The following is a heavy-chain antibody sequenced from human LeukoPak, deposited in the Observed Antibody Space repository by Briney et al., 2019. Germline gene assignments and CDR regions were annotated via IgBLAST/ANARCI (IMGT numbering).Heavy chain of an antibody. CDR2: IIPIFGTT. CDR3: ARVVGLAGYSSSWYSGYYYYMDV. Sequence: SVKVSCKASGGTFSSYAISWVRQAPGQGLEWMGGIIPIFGTTNYAQKFQDRVTITADKSTSTAYMELSSLRSEDTAVYYCARVVGLAGYSSSWYSGYYYYMDVWGKGTTVTVSS. J-gene: IGHJ6*03. CDR1: GGTFSSYA. V-gene: IGHV1-69*06. D-gene: IGHD6-13*01.